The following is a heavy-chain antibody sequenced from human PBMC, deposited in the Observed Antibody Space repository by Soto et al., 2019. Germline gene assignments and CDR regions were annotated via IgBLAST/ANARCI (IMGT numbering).Heavy chain of an antibody. CDR2: IYSGGST. J-gene: IGHJ4*02. CDR1: GFTVSSNY. CDR3: AREGIRSPLDY. D-gene: IGHD4-17*01. Sequence: EVQLVESGGGLVQPGGSLRLSCAVSGFTVSSNYMSWVRQAPGKGLEWVSVIYSGGSTYYADSVKGRFTISRDNSKNTLYLQMNSPRAEDTAVYYCAREGIRSPLDYWGQGTLVTVSS. V-gene: IGHV3-66*01.